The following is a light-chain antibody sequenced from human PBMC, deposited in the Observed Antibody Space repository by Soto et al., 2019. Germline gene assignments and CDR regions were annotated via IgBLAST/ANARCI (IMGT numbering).Light chain of an antibody. J-gene: IGKJ1*01. V-gene: IGKV3-20*01. CDR3: QQYGNSPRT. CDR1: ETVNSNY. CDR2: GAS. Sequence: DIVLTQSPGTLSLSPGERATLSCRASETVNSNYLAWYQQKPGQAPSLLIYGASSRATGIPDRFSGSGSGTDFTLTISRLEPEDSAVYYCQQYGNSPRTFGQGTKVDIK.